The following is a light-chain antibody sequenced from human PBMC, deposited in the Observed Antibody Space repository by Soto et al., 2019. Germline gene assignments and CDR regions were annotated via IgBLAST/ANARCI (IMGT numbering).Light chain of an antibody. CDR1: QSVSSN. CDR3: QQYNNCWT. V-gene: IGKV3-15*01. Sequence: EIVMTQSPATLSVSPGETATLSCWASQSVSSNLAWYQQKRGQAPRLLIYGASTRATDIPARFSGSGSGTEFTLTISSLQSEDFAVYDCQQYNNCWTFGQGTKVESK. CDR2: GAS. J-gene: IGKJ1*01.